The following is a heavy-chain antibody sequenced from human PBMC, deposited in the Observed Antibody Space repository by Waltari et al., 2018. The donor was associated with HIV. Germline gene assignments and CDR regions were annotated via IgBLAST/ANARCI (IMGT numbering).Heavy chain of an antibody. V-gene: IGHV1-3*01. J-gene: IGHJ6*02. CDR3: ARVDSYSPVYAMDV. Sequence: QVQLVQSGAEVKKPGASMKVSCKASGYTFTNYAIHWLRQAPGKGLELVGWIKPGNGNTEYSQRFQGRVTITRDTAASTVYMELSSLRSEETAVYYWARVDSYSPVYAMDVWGQGTTVIVSS. D-gene: IGHD2-21*02. CDR1: GYTFTNYA. CDR2: IKPGNGNT.